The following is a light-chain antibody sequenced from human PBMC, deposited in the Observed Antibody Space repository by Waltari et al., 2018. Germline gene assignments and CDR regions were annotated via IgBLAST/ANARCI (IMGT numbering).Light chain of an antibody. CDR2: ETT. CDR3: LHRSDWPPIT. CDR1: QSVASY. Sequence: EIVLTQSPDTLSLSPGERATLSCRASQSVASYLAWVQQKPGQAPRLLIFETTQRATGIPARFRGSGSGTDFTLTISSLEPEDFGVYYCLHRSDWPPITFGQGTRLEIK. V-gene: IGKV3-11*01. J-gene: IGKJ5*01.